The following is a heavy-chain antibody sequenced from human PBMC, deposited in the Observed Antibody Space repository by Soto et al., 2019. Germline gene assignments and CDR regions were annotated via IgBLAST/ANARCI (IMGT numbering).Heavy chain of an antibody. J-gene: IGHJ3*02. Sequence: QVQLQQWGAGLLKPSETLSLTCAVYGGSFSGYYWSWIRQPPGKGLEWIGEINHSGSTSYNPSLKSRVTISVDTSKNQLSLKLSSVTAADTAVYYCARARYSRGLGVYAFDIWGQGTMVTVSS. CDR3: ARARYSRGLGVYAFDI. CDR1: GGSFSGYY. CDR2: INHSGST. D-gene: IGHD6-25*01. V-gene: IGHV4-34*01.